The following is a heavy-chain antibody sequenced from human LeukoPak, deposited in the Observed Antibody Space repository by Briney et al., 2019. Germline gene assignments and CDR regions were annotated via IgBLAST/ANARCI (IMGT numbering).Heavy chain of an antibody. J-gene: IGHJ5*02. V-gene: IGHV3-33*07. Sequence: GGSLRLSCAASGFTFSSHGMYWVRQAPGKGLEWVAVIWYDGSDKYYADSVKGRFTISRDNSKNTVYLQMDSLRGEDTAVYHCARWFDDRALDPWGQGTLVTVSS. CDR2: IWYDGSDK. CDR3: ARWFDDRALDP. CDR1: GFTFSSHG. D-gene: IGHD3-10*01.